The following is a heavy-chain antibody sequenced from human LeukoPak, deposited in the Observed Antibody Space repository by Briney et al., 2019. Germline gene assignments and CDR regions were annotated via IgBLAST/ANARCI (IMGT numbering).Heavy chain of an antibody. J-gene: IGHJ6*02. CDR3: ARPRVRLYYYYGMDV. CDR1: GFTFSSYA. CDR2: ISYDGSNK. Sequence: PGGSLRLSCAASGFTFSSYAMHWVRQAPGKGLEWVAVISYDGSNKYYADSVKGRFTISRDNSKNTLYLQMNSLRAEDTAVYYCARPRVRLYYYYGMDVWGQGTTVTVSS. D-gene: IGHD3-22*01. V-gene: IGHV3-30-3*01.